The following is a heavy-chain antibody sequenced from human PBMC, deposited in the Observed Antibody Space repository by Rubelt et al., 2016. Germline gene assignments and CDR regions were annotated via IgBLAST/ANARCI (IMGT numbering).Heavy chain of an antibody. Sequence: QVQLVQSGAEVKKPGSSVKVSCKASGGTFSSYAISWVRQAPGQGLEWMGGIIPILGIANYAQNFQGRVTITADKSTSTAYMELSSLRSEDTAVYYCASSYGSGRGFDYWGQGTLVTVSS. V-gene: IGHV1-69*10. D-gene: IGHD3-10*01. CDR3: ASSYGSGRGFDY. J-gene: IGHJ4*02. CDR1: GGTFSSYA. CDR2: IIPILGIA.